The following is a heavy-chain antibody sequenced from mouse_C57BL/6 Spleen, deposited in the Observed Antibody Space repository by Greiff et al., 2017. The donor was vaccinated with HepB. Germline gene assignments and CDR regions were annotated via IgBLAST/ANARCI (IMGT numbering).Heavy chain of an antibody. CDR2: ISSGSSTI. CDR1: GFTFSDYG. J-gene: IGHJ4*01. V-gene: IGHV5-17*01. Sequence: EVHLVESGGGLVKPGGSLKLSCAASGFTFSDYGMHWVRQAPEKGLEWVAYISSGSSTIYYADTVKGRFTISRDNAKNTLFLQMTSLRSEDTAMYYCARYGHQEDAMDYWGQGTSVTVSS. CDR3: ARYGHQEDAMDY. D-gene: IGHD1-1*02.